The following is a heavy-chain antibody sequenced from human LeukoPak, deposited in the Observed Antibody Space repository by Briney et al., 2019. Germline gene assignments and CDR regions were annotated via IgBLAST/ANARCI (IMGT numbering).Heavy chain of an antibody. J-gene: IGHJ4*02. Sequence: PSETLSLTCTVSGGSISSSSYYWGWIRQPPGKGLEWIGRMYYSGSTYYNPSLKSRVTISVDTSKNQFSLKLSSVTAADTAVYYCARWVKGYYYDSSGYPGFDYWGQGTLVTVSS. V-gene: IGHV4-39*01. D-gene: IGHD3-22*01. CDR1: GGSISSSSYY. CDR2: MYYSGST. CDR3: ARWVKGYYYDSSGYPGFDY.